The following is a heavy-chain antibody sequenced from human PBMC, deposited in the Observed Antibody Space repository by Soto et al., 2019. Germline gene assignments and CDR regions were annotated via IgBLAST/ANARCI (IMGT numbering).Heavy chain of an antibody. V-gene: IGHV4-30-4*01. J-gene: IGHJ5*02. CDR3: ARVRHSYCSSTSCPKAWFDP. CDR1: GGSISSGDYY. D-gene: IGHD2-2*01. CDR2: IYYSGST. Sequence: QVQLQESGPGLVKPSQTLSLTCTVSGGSISSGDYYWSWIRQPPGKGLEWMGYIYYSGSTYYNPSLKSRVTISVDTSKNQFSLKLSSVTAADTAVYYCARVRHSYCSSTSCPKAWFDPWGQGTLVTVSS.